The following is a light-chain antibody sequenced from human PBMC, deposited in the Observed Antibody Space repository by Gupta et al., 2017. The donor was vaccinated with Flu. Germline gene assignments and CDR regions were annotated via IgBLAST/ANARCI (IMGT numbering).Light chain of an antibody. CDR3: QSYDSPLRGV. J-gene: IGLJ1*01. Sequence: QSVLTQPPSVSGARGQKITISCTGDKSNIGAGYDVHWYRQRPGTVPKLLIFGYNNRPSGVPDRFSGSKSDTAASLVITDLQAEDEADYYCQSYDSPLRGVFGTGTKVTVL. CDR2: GYN. V-gene: IGLV1-40*01. CDR1: KSNIGAGYD.